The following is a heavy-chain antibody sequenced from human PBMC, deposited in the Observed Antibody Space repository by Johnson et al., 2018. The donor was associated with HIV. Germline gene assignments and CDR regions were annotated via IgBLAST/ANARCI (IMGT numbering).Heavy chain of an antibody. CDR3: AKDVAARPATDAFDI. V-gene: IGHV3-13*01. CDR2: IGTAGDT. J-gene: IGHJ3*02. CDR1: GFTFSSYD. Sequence: VQLVASGGGLVQPGGSLRLSCAASGFTFSSYDMHWVRQATGKGLEWVSAIGTAGDTYYPGSVQGRFTISRENAKNSLYLQMNSLRAEDTALYYCAKDVAARPATDAFDIWGQGTMVTVSS. D-gene: IGHD6-6*01.